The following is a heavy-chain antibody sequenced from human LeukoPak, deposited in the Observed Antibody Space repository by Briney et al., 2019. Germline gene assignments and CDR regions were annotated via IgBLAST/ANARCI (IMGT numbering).Heavy chain of an antibody. CDR2: IYPGDSDT. Sequence: GESLKISCKGSGYSFTSYWIGWVRQMPGKGLEWMGIIYPGDSDTRFSPSFQGQVTISADKSISTAYLQWSSLKASDTAMYYCARPTFRDGYDNGFDYWGQGTLVTVPS. V-gene: IGHV5-51*01. CDR3: ARPTFRDGYDNGFDY. J-gene: IGHJ4*02. D-gene: IGHD5-24*01. CDR1: GYSFTSYW.